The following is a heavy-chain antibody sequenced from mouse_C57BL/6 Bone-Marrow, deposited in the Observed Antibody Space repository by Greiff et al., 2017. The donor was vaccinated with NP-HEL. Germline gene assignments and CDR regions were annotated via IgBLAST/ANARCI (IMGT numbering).Heavy chain of an antibody. CDR2: IDPSDSYT. CDR3: ARWNYDYDDGYWYVDV. Sequence: QVQLQQPGAELVRPGTSVKLSCKASGYTFTSYWMHWVKQRPGQGLEWIGVIDPSDSYTNYNQKFKGKATLTVDTSSSTAYMQLSSLTSEDAAVYYCARWNYDYDDGYWYVDVWGTGTTVTVSS. D-gene: IGHD2-4*01. J-gene: IGHJ1*03. V-gene: IGHV1-59*01. CDR1: GYTFTSYW.